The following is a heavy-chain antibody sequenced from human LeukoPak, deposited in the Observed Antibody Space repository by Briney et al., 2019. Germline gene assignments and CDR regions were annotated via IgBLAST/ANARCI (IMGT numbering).Heavy chain of an antibody. CDR2: IEDSGST. J-gene: IGHJ5*02. V-gene: IGHV4-39*07. Sequence: SETLSLTCSVSSGSIHSRSHLWGWIRQPPGKGLEWIGSIEDSGSTYYNPSLKSRVTTSSYTSKNQFSLELTSVTAADTAVYFCARVDSYDRSGHFDPWGQGTLVIVSS. CDR3: ARVDSYDRSGHFDP. CDR1: SGSIHSRSHL. D-gene: IGHD3-22*01.